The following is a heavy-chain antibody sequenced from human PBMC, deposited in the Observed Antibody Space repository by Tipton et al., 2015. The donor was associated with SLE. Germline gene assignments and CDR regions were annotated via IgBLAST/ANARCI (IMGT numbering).Heavy chain of an antibody. CDR3: ARGDFVGAAFVDAFDI. CDR2: IKPDGSEG. J-gene: IGHJ3*02. V-gene: IGHV3-7*01. D-gene: IGHD1-26*01. Sequence: LRLSCAASGFTSSSYWMSWVRQAPGKGLEWVANIKPDGSEGFYVESVKGRFTISRDNAQDSLYLQMNSLRAEDTAVYYCARGDFVGAAFVDAFDIWGQGTVVTVSS. CDR1: GFTSSSYW.